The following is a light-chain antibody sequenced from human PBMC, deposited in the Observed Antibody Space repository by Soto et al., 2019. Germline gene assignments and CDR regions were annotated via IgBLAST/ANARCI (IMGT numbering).Light chain of an antibody. CDR3: QQYNSWPLT. CDR1: QSISGTF. V-gene: IGKV3-20*01. J-gene: IGKJ4*01. Sequence: VLTQSPDTLSLPPGERATLSCRAGQSISGTFLNWYQQKPGQAPRLLIYGASNRATGTPDRFSGSGSGTEFTLTISSLQSEDFAVYYCQQYNSWPLTFGGGTKVDIK. CDR2: GAS.